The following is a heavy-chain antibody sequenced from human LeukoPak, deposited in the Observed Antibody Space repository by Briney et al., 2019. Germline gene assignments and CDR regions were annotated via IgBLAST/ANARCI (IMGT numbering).Heavy chain of an antibody. V-gene: IGHV1-2*02. J-gene: IGHJ6*03. Sequence: ASVTVSCKASGYTFTGYYMHWVRQAPGQGLEWMGWINPKSGGTNYAQKFQGRVTMTRDTSISTAYMELSRLRSDDTAVYYRGLYYYYYMDVWGKGTTVTVSS. CDR3: GLYYYYYMDV. CDR2: INPKSGGT. CDR1: GYTFTGYY.